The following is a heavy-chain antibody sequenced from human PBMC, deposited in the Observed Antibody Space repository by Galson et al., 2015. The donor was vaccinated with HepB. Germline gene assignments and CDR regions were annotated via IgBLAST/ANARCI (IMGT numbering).Heavy chain of an antibody. CDR1: GGTFSSYA. J-gene: IGHJ4*02. D-gene: IGHD3-10*01. CDR3: ARSIGWFGGGQEPNFDY. V-gene: IGHV1-69*13. Sequence: SVKVSCKASGGTFSSYAISWVRQAPGQGLEWMGGIIPIFGTANYAQKFQGRVTITADESTSTAYMELSSLRSEDTAVYYCARSIGWFGGGQEPNFDYWGQGTLVTVSS. CDR2: IIPIFGTA.